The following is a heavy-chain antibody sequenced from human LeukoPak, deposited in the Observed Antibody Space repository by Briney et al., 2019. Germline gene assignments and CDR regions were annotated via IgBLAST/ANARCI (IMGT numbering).Heavy chain of an antibody. CDR2: IYYSGST. CDR1: GASISSSTDY. V-gene: IGHV4-39*07. CDR3: ARNRKEDTFGGVIVPLDY. D-gene: IGHD3-16*02. J-gene: IGHJ4*02. Sequence: NASETLSLTCTVSGASISSSTDYWGWIRQPPGKGLEWIANIYYSGSTYYNPSLKSRVTISVDTSKNQFSLKLSSVTAADTAVYYCARNRKEDTFGGVIVPLDYWGQGTLVTVSS.